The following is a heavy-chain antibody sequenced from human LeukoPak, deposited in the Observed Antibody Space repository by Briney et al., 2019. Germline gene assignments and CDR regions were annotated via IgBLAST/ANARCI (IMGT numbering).Heavy chain of an antibody. J-gene: IGHJ1*01. CDR2: ISYDGSNK. Sequence: GGSLRLSCAASGFIFSNHAMSWVRQAPGKGLEWVAVISYDGSNKYYADSVKGRFTISRDNAKNSLYLQMNSLRAEDTAVYYCARDLMGATHYFQHWGQGTLVTVSS. D-gene: IGHD1-26*01. CDR3: ARDLMGATHYFQH. CDR1: GFIFSNHA. V-gene: IGHV3-30-3*01.